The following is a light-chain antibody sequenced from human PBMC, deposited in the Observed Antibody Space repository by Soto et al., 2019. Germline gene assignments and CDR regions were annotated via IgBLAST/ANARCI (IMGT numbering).Light chain of an antibody. CDR1: QSISSY. CDR2: AAS. V-gene: IGKV1-39*01. J-gene: IGKJ1*01. CDR3: QQSYSTPPWT. Sequence: DIQMTQSPSSLSASVGDRVTITCRASQSISSYLNWYQQKPGKAPKLLIYAASSLQSGVPSRFSGSGSGTDFTLIISSLQPEDFATYYCQQSYSTPPWTFGQGTKVEIK.